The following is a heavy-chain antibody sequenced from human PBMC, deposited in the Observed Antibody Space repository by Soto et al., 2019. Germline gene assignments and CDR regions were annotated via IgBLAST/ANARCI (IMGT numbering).Heavy chain of an antibody. J-gene: IGHJ6*02. CDR1: GLNFGICW. CDR3: VREDHWRMDV. CDR2: VKPDGRET. V-gene: IGHV3-7*01. Sequence: HPGGSLRLSCAASGLNFGICWMSWVRQAPGKGLECVAKVKPDGRETYYADSVKGRFTISRDNARNSHYLQMKSLRTEDTAVYYCVREDHWRMDVWGQGTTATVSS.